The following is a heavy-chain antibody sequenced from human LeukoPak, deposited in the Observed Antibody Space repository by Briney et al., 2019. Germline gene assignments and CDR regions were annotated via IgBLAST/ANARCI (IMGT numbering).Heavy chain of an antibody. CDR1: GGSFSGYY. Sequence: SETLSLTCAVYGGSFSGYYWNWIRQPPGEGLECIGSIYYNGRTYYNPSLKSRVTISVDTSKNQFSLKLSSVTAADTAVYYCARVGYSSSIDYWGQGTLVTVSS. D-gene: IGHD6-6*01. J-gene: IGHJ4*02. CDR2: IYYNGRT. CDR3: ARVGYSSSIDY. V-gene: IGHV4-34*01.